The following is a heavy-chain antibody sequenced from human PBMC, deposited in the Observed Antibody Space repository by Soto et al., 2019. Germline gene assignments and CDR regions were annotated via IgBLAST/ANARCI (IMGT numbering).Heavy chain of an antibody. J-gene: IGHJ3*02. D-gene: IGHD3-16*01. CDR2: IHHSGST. CDR3: AIVTWRGKRINAIDT. Sequence: PSETLPLTCSVSGPTMSTNNWWSWVRQSPGKGLEWIAEIHHSGSTNYNPSLKSRVTISADNSKSQFSLKLTSVIAADTAVYYCAIVTWRGKRINAIDTSCQGERVTVSS. V-gene: IGHV4-4*02. CDR1: GPTMSTNNW.